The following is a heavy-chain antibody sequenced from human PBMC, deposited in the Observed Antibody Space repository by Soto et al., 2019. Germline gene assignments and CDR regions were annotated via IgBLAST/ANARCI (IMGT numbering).Heavy chain of an antibody. D-gene: IGHD2-21*02. J-gene: IGHJ4*02. V-gene: IGHV3-30-3*01. CDR2: ISYDGSNK. CDR1: GFTFSSYA. CDR3: ARDGVIVVVTDNISGYFDY. Sequence: GGSLRLSCAASGFTFSSYAMHWVRQAPGKGLEWVAVISYDGSNKYYADSVKGRFTISRDNSKNTLYLQMNSLRAEDTAVYYCARDGVIVVVTDNISGYFDYWGQGTLVTVSS.